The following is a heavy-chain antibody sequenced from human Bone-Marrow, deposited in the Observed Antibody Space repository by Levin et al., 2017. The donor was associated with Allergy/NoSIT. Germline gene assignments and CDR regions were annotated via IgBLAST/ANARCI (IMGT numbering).Heavy chain of an antibody. D-gene: IGHD1-7*01. CDR2: ISAYNGNT. CDR3: ARVKRGLVTGTTGGWFDP. V-gene: IGHV1-18*01. CDR1: GYTFTSYG. J-gene: IGHJ5*02. Sequence: ASVKVSCKASGYTFTSYGISWVRQAPGQGLEWMGWISAYNGNTNYAQKLQGRVTMTTDTSTSTAYMELRSLRSDDTAVYYCARVKRGLVTGTTGGWFDPWGQGTLVTVSS.